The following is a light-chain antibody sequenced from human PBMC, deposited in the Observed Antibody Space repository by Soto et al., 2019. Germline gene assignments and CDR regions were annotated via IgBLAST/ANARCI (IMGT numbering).Light chain of an antibody. CDR3: AAWDDSLNAAV. CDR1: TSNIGTGYD. V-gene: IGLV1-40*01. J-gene: IGLJ7*01. Sequence: QSVLTQPPSVSGAPGQRVTISCTGSTSNIGTGYDVHWYQQLPGTAPKLLIYGNSKRPSGVPDRFSGSKSGTSASLAISGLQSEDEADYYCAAWDDSLNAAVFGGGTQLTVL. CDR2: GNS.